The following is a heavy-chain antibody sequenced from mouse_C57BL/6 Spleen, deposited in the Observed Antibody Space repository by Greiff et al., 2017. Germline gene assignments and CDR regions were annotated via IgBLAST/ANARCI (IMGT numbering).Heavy chain of an antibody. CDR3: ARNGDYYGPKGFAY. CDR2: ITPSTGGT. CDR1: GYSFTGYY. Sequence: VQLQQSGPELVKPGASVKISCKASGYSFTGYYMNWVKQSPEKSLEWIGEITPSTGGTTYNQKFKAKATLTVDKSSSTAYMQLKSLTSEDSAVYYCARNGDYYGPKGFAYWGRGTLGAVTA. J-gene: IGHJ3*01. D-gene: IGHD1-1*01. V-gene: IGHV1-42*01.